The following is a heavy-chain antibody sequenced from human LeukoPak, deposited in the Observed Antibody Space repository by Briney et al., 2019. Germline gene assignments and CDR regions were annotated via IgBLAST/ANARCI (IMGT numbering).Heavy chain of an antibody. Sequence: ASVKVSCKGSGYTLTELSMHWVRQAPGKGLEWMGGFDPEDGETIYAQKFQGRVTMTEDTSTDTAYMELSSLRSEDTAVYYCATDIPQRVTVVSPNFDYWGQGTLVTVSS. CDR1: GYTLTELS. V-gene: IGHV1-24*01. D-gene: IGHD4-23*01. J-gene: IGHJ4*02. CDR3: ATDIPQRVTVVSPNFDY. CDR2: FDPEDGET.